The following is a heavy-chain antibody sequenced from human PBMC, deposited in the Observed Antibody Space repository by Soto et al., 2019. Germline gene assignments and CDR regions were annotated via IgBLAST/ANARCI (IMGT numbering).Heavy chain of an antibody. CDR3: ARVATMVRGFDY. D-gene: IGHD3-10*01. V-gene: IGHV4-30-2*05. CDR1: GGSISSGGYS. Sequence: SETLSLTCTVSGGSISSGGYSWSWIRQPPGKGLEWIGYIYHSGSTYYNPSLKSRVTISVDTSKNQFSLKLSSVTAADTAVYYCARVATMVRGFDYWGQGTLVTVSS. J-gene: IGHJ4*02. CDR2: IYHSGST.